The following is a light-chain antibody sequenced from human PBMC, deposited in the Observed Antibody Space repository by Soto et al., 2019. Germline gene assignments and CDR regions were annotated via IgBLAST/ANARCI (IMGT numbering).Light chain of an antibody. V-gene: IGKV3-11*01. CDR3: QQRSNWPPEVT. CDR2: DAS. Sequence: EIVLTQSPDTLSLSPGERATLSCRASQSVSSSLAWYQQKPGQAPRLLIYDASNRATGIPARFSGRGSGTDFTLTISSLAPEDFAVYYCQQRSNWPPEVTFGPGTKVDIK. J-gene: IGKJ3*01. CDR1: QSVSSS.